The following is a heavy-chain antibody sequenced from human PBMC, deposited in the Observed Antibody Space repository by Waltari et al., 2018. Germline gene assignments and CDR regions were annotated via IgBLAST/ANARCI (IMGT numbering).Heavy chain of an antibody. Sequence: EVQLVESGGGLVQPGGSLSLSCAASGFTFSSYWMHWVRQVPGKGLVWVARINTDGSSTAYVDSVKGRFTISRDNAKNTLYLQMSSLRAEDTAVYYCARGWLDPWGQGTLVTVSS. CDR3: ARGWLDP. CDR2: INTDGSST. V-gene: IGHV3-74*01. CDR1: GFTFSSYW. J-gene: IGHJ5*02.